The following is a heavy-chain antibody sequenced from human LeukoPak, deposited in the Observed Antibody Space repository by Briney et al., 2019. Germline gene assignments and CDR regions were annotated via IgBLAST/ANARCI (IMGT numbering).Heavy chain of an antibody. J-gene: IGHJ3*02. CDR3: ARVLSTRCSSTSCYTNDAFDI. V-gene: IGHV1-69*13. Sequence: GASVKVSCKASGGTFSSYAISWVRQAPGQGLEWMGGIIPIFGTANYAQKFQGRVTITADESTSTAYMELSSLRSEDTAVYYCARVLSTRCSSTSCYTNDAFDIWGQGTMVTVSS. CDR1: GGTFSSYA. D-gene: IGHD2-2*02. CDR2: IIPIFGTA.